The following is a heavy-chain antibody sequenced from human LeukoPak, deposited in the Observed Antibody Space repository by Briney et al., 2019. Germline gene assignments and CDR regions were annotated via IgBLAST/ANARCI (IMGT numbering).Heavy chain of an antibody. CDR2: INSDGSST. D-gene: IGHD4-17*01. CDR1: GFTFSSYW. J-gene: IGHJ4*02. CDR3: ARGNGDYEGGLDY. V-gene: IGHV3-74*01. Sequence: GGSLRLSCAASGFTFSSYWMHWVRQAPGKGLVWVSRINSDGSSTSYADSVKGRFTISRDNAKNTLYLQMNSLRAGDTAVYYCARGNGDYEGGLDYWGQGTLVTVSS.